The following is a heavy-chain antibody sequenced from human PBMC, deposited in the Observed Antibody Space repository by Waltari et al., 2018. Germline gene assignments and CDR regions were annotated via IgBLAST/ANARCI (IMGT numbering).Heavy chain of an antibody. CDR2: IRYDGSNK. J-gene: IGHJ4*02. D-gene: IGHD6-19*01. CDR3: AKDLGQWLVRGIFDY. CDR1: GFTFSSYG. Sequence: QVQLVESGGGVVQPGGSLRLSCAASGFTFSSYGMHWVRQAPGKGLEWVAFIRYDGSNKYYADSVKGRFTISRDNSKNTLYLQMNSLRAEDTAVYYCAKDLGQWLVRGIFDYWGQGTLVTVSS. V-gene: IGHV3-30*02.